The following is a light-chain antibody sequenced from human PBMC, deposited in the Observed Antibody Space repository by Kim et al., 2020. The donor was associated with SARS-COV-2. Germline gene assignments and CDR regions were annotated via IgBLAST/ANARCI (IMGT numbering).Light chain of an antibody. J-gene: IGKJ2*01. V-gene: IGKV1-5*03. Sequence: DIQMTQSPSTLSASVGDRVTITCRASQSLVSWLAWYQQKPGTAPKLLIHKASILQTGVPSRFSGSGSGTEFTLTITSLQPDDFATYYCQQYYSYSGTFGQGTKLEI. CDR1: QSLVSW. CDR2: KAS. CDR3: QQYYSYSGT.